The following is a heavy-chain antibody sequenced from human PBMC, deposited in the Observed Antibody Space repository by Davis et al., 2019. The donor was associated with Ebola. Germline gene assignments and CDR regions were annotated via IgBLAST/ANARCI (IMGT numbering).Heavy chain of an antibody. Sequence: ASVKVSCKASGYTFTGYYMHWVRQAPGQGLEWMGWINAGNGNTKYSQKFQGRVTITRDTSASTAYMELSSLRSEDTAVYYCARAYYDFWSGYSTLNYWGQGTLVTVSS. CDR1: GYTFTGYY. V-gene: IGHV1-3*01. J-gene: IGHJ4*02. CDR3: ARAYYDFWSGYSTLNY. CDR2: INAGNGNT. D-gene: IGHD3-3*01.